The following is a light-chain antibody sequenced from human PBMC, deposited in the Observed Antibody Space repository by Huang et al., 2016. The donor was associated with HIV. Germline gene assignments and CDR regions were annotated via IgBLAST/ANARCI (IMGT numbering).Light chain of an antibody. CDR3: QQYYSTPT. Sequence: DIQMTQSPSSLSASVGDRVTITCRASQGISNSLAWYQQKPGKAPKLLLHDTSRLQSGVPSRFSGSGSGTDYTLTISGLQPEDFASYYCQQYYSTPTFGQGTKVEIK. CDR2: DTS. V-gene: IGKV1-NL1*01. CDR1: QGISNS. J-gene: IGKJ1*01.